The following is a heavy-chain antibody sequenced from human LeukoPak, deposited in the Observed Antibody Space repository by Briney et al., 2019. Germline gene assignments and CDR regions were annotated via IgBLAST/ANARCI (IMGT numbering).Heavy chain of an antibody. CDR1: GGSYSGYY. J-gene: IGHJ5*02. CDR2: INHSGST. Sequence: SEPLSLTCAVYGGSYSGYYWSWIRQPPGKGLEWIGEINHSGSTNYNPSLKSRVTISVDTSKNQFSLKLGSVTAADTAVYYCARVHYDFWSGYYSGNWFDPWGQGTLVTVSS. CDR3: ARVHYDFWSGYYSGNWFDP. V-gene: IGHV4-34*01. D-gene: IGHD3-3*01.